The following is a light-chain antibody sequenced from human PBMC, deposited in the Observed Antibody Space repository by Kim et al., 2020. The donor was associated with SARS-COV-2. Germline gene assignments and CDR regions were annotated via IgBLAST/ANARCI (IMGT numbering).Light chain of an antibody. V-gene: IGKV1-27*01. CDR3: QKYNGAPWA. Sequence: ASVGDRVTITCRASQGISNDLAWYQQKPGKVPKLLIYAASALRSGVPFRFSGRGSGTYFTLTIRSLQPEDAASYYCQKYNGAPWAFGQGTKVDIK. CDR2: AAS. J-gene: IGKJ1*01. CDR1: QGISND.